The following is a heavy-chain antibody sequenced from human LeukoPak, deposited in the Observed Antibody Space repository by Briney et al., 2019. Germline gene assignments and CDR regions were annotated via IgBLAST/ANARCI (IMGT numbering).Heavy chain of an antibody. Sequence: SETLSLTCTVSGGSISSHYWSWIRQPPGKGLEWIGYIYYSGSSKYNPSLKSRVTISVDTSENQFSLKLSSVTAADTAVYYCARLYDSSGYTSWLDPWGQGTLVTVSS. CDR1: GGSISSHY. V-gene: IGHV4-59*11. CDR2: IYYSGSS. J-gene: IGHJ5*02. CDR3: ARLYDSSGYTSWLDP. D-gene: IGHD3-22*01.